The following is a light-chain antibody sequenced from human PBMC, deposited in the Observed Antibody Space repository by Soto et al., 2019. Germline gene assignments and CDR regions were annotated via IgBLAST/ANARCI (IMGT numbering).Light chain of an antibody. J-gene: IGKJ1*01. CDR2: DAS. CDR3: QQYDSSPRT. V-gene: IGKV3-15*01. Sequence: EIVMTQSPATLSVSPGERATLSCRASQSVNSRLAWYQQKPGQTPRLLIYDASTRATGIPTRFSGSGSGTDFTLTISRLEPEDFAVYYCQQYDSSPRTLGQATKVDIK. CDR1: QSVNSR.